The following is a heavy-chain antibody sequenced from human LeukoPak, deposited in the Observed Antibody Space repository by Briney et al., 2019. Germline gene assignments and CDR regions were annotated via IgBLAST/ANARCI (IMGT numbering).Heavy chain of an antibody. J-gene: IGHJ4*02. D-gene: IGHD6-19*01. CDR3: ARGGSGWYSY. CDR2: IYTSGST. Sequence: SQTLSLTFTVSGGSISSGSYYWSWIRPPAGKGLEWIGRIYTSGSTNYNPSLKSRVTISVDTSKNQFSLKLSSVTAADTAVYYCARGGSGWYSYWGQGTLVTVSS. V-gene: IGHV4-61*02. CDR1: GGSISSGSYY.